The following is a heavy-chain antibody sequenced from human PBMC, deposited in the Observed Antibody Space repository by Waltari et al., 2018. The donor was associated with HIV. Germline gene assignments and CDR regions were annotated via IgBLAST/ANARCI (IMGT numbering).Heavy chain of an antibody. Sequence: QVQLVESGGGVVQPGRSMRLSCAASGFSFSSYGMHWVRQAPGKVFEFVAIRSYYGSNNYYADSVKGRFTISRDNSKNTLYLHMNSLRAEETAVYYCAKDYFVVVTAAGPFDPWGQGTLVTVSS. CDR2: RSYYGSNN. CDR3: AKDYFVVVTAAGPFDP. D-gene: IGHD2-21*02. V-gene: IGHV3-30*18. J-gene: IGHJ5*02. CDR1: GFSFSSYG.